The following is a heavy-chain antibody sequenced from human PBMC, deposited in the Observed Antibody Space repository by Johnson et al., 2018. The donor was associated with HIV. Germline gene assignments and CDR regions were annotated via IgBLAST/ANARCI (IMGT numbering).Heavy chain of an antibody. D-gene: IGHD3-10*01. CDR3: ARGPLLWRAFDI. Sequence: QVLLVESGGGLVQPGRSLRLSCAASGFTFSSYAMHWVRQAPGKGLEWVAVISYDGSNKYYADSVTGRFTISRDNSKNTLYLQMNSLRAEDTAVYYCARGPLLWRAFDIWGQGTMVSVSS. J-gene: IGHJ3*02. V-gene: IGHV3-30*14. CDR2: ISYDGSNK. CDR1: GFTFSSYA.